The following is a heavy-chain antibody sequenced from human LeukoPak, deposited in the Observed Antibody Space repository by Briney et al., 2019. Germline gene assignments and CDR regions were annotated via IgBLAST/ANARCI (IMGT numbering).Heavy chain of an antibody. J-gene: IGHJ5*02. CDR1: GGTFSIYA. CDR3: ARAPKGATINWFDP. D-gene: IGHD1-26*01. CDR2: IIPIFGIA. V-gene: IGHV1-69*04. Sequence: GASVKVSCTASGGTFSIYAISWVRQAPGQGLEWMGRIIPIFGIANYAQKFQGRVTITADKSTSTAYMELSSLRSEDTAVYYCARAPKGATINWFDPWGQGTLVTVSS.